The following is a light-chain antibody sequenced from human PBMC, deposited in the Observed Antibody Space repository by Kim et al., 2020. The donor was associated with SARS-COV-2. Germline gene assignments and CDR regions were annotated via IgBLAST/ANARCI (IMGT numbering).Light chain of an antibody. CDR3: QQYNSFPWT. Sequence: ASVGDRVRITCRASQSISGWLAWYQQKPGEAPKVLIYKTSTLQSGVPARFSGSGSGTEFTLTVSSLQPDDSGTFYCQQYNSFPWTFGQGTKVDIK. J-gene: IGKJ1*01. CDR1: QSISGW. V-gene: IGKV1-5*03. CDR2: KTS.